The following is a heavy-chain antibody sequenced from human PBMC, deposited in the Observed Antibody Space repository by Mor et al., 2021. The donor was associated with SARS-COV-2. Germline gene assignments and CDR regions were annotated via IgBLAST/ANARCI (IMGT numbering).Heavy chain of an antibody. J-gene: IGHJ6*02. CDR3: ARDGVYGYTPLYYYGMDV. V-gene: IGHV3-11*04. D-gene: IGHD5-12*01. Sequence: YADSVKGRFTISRDNAKNSLYLQMNSLRAEDTAVYYCARDGVYGYTPLYYYGMDVWGQGTTVTVSS.